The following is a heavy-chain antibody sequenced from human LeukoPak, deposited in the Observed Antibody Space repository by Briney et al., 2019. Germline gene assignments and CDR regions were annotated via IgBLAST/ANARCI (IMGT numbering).Heavy chain of an antibody. CDR3: ARDLDRGSYLDY. V-gene: IGHV4-39*02. CDR2: IYYSGSI. J-gene: IGHJ4*02. D-gene: IGHD1-26*01. CDR1: GGSISSSSYY. Sequence: SETLSLTCTASGGSISSSSYYWGWIRQPPGKGLEWIGSIYYSGSIYYNPSLKSRVTISVDTSKNQFSLKLSSVTAADTAVYYCARDLDRGSYLDYWGQGTLVTVSS.